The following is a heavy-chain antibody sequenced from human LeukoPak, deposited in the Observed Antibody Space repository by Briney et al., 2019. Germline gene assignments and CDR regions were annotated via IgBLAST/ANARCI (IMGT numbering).Heavy chain of an antibody. Sequence: PGGSLRLSCAASGFTFSSYSMNWVRQAPGKGLEWVSSISSSSSYIYYADSVKGRFTISRDNAKNSLYLQMNSLRAEDTAVYYCARENYPGRQDALDIWGQGTMVTVSS. CDR1: GFTFSSYS. V-gene: IGHV3-21*01. CDR2: ISSSSSYI. J-gene: IGHJ3*02. D-gene: IGHD1-26*01. CDR3: ARENYPGRQDALDI.